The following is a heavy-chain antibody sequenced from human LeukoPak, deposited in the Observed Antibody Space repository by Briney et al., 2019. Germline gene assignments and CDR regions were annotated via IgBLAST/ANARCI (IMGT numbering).Heavy chain of an antibody. CDR1: GGTFSSYA. CDR3: ARDYSSGWYGWFDP. CDR2: TIPIFGTA. Sequence: ASVKVSCKASGGTFSSYAISWVQQAPGQGLEWMGGTIPIFGTANYAQKFQGRVTITTDESTSTAYMELSSLRSEDTAVYYCARDYSSGWYGWFDPWGQGTLVTVSS. D-gene: IGHD6-19*01. V-gene: IGHV1-69*05. J-gene: IGHJ5*02.